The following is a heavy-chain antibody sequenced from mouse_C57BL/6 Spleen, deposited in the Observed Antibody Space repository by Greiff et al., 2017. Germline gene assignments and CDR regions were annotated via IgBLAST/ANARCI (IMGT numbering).Heavy chain of an antibody. CDR1: GFSLTSYG. D-gene: IGHD1-1*01. V-gene: IGHV2-6-1*01. CDR3: ARQPDYYGSSPLAMDY. J-gene: IGHJ4*01. Sequence: QVQLKESGPGLVAPSQSLSITCTVSGFSLTSYGVHWVRQPPGKGLEWLVVIWSDGSTTYNSALKSRLSISKDNSKSQVFLKMNSLQTDDTAMYYCARQPDYYGSSPLAMDYWGQGTSVTVSS. CDR2: IWSDGST.